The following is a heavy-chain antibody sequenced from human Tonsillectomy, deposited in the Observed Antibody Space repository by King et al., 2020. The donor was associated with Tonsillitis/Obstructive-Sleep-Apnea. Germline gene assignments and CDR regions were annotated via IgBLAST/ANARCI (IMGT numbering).Heavy chain of an antibody. V-gene: IGHV3-30*04. Sequence: VQLVESGGGVVQPGRSLRLSCAASGFTFSSYAMHWVRQAPGKGLEWVAVISYDGSNKYYADSVKGRFTISRDNSKNTLYLQMNSLRAEDTAVYYCARDPRPYCSSTSCYTLDYWGQGTPVTVSS. CDR1: GFTFSSYA. D-gene: IGHD2-2*02. CDR3: ARDPRPYCSSTSCYTLDY. CDR2: ISYDGSNK. J-gene: IGHJ4*02.